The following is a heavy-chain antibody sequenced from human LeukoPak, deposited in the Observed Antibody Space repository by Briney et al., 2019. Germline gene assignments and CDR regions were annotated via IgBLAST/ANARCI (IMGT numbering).Heavy chain of an antibody. V-gene: IGHV4-38-2*02. CDR1: GYSISSGYY. CDR2: IYHSGST. J-gene: IGHJ4*02. Sequence: KASETLSLTCTVSGYSISSGYYWGWIRQPPGKGLEWIGSIYHSGSTNYNPSLKSRVTISVDTSKNQFSLKLSSVTAADTAVYYCARGGGSSSPIYEDYFDYWGQGTLVTVSS. CDR3: ARGGGSSSPIYEDYFDY. D-gene: IGHD6-13*01.